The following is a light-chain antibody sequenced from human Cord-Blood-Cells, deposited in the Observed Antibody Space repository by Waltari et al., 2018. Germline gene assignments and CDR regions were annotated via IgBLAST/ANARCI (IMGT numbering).Light chain of an antibody. Sequence: QSVLTQPPSASGAPGQRVTISCTGSSSNIGAGYDVPWYQQLPGTAPKPLIYGNSNRPSGVPDRFSGSKSGTSASLAITGLQAEDEADYYCQSYDSSLSGSVFGGGTKLTVL. CDR2: GNS. V-gene: IGLV1-40*01. CDR1: SSNIGAGYD. J-gene: IGLJ3*02. CDR3: QSYDSSLSGSV.